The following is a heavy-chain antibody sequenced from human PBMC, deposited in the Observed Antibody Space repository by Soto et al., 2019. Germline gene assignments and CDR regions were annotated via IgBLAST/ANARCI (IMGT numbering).Heavy chain of an antibody. J-gene: IGHJ5*02. D-gene: IGHD3-10*01. V-gene: IGHV4-39*01. CDR3: ALSSGKLLWFGEPFSGSGLDP. Sequence: PSETLSLTCTVSGVSITSGTYYWGWIRQPPGKGLEWIGTIYYTGSTYYDPSLKSRVTISVDTSKNQFSLKLTSVTAADTAVYYCALSSGKLLWFGEPFSGSGLDPWGQGTMLTVYS. CDR1: GVSITSGTYY. CDR2: IYYTGST.